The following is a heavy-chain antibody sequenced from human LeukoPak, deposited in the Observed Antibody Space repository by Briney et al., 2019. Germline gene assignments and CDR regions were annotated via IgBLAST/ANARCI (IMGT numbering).Heavy chain of an antibody. V-gene: IGHV4-34*01. CDR1: GGSFIGYD. D-gene: IGHD6-19*01. J-gene: IGHJ4*02. Sequence: SETLSLTCAVYGGSFIGYDWTWIRQPPGKGLEWIGEINHSGGTNYNPSLKSRVTISVDTSKNQFSLKLSSVTAADTAVYYCAREDSSGFPSFDYWGQGTLVTVSS. CDR2: INHSGGT. CDR3: AREDSSGFPSFDY.